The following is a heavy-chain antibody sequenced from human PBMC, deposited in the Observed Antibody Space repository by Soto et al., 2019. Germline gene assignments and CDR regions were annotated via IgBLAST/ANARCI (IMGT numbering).Heavy chain of an antibody. CDR2: IVVGSGNT. CDR3: AAARITMVRGVIILGSGMDV. D-gene: IGHD3-10*01. V-gene: IGHV1-58*01. J-gene: IGHJ6*02. CDR1: GFTFTSSA. Sequence: SVKVSCKASGFTFTSSAVQWVRQARGQRLEWIGWIVVGSGNTNYAQKFRERVTITRDMSTSTAYMELSSLRSEDTAVYYCAAARITMVRGVIILGSGMDVWGQGTTVTVSS.